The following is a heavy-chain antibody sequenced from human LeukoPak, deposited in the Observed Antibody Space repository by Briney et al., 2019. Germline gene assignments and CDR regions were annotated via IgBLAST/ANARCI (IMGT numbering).Heavy chain of an antibody. D-gene: IGHD3-22*01. V-gene: IGHV4-59*12. CDR1: GGSISSYY. Sequence: SETLSLTCTVSGGSISSYYWSWIRQPPGKGLEWIGYIYYSGSTNYNPSLKSRVTMSVDTSKNQFSLKLSPVTAADTAVYYCARDDRYYFDYWGQGTLVTVSS. CDR3: ARDDRYYFDY. J-gene: IGHJ4*02. CDR2: IYYSGST.